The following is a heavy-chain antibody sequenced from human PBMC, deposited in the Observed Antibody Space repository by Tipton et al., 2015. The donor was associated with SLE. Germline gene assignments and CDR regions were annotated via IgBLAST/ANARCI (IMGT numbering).Heavy chain of an antibody. CDR1: GGTFSSYA. CDR2: IIPIFGTA. J-gene: IGHJ6*02. Sequence: QLVQSGAEVKKPGSSVKVSCKASGGTFSSYAISWVRQAPGQGLEWMGGIIPIFGTANYAQKFQGRVTITADESTSTAYMELSSLRSEDTAVYYCARERSYGDPSYYYYGMDVWGQGTTVTVSS. CDR3: ARERSYGDPSYYYYGMDV. D-gene: IGHD4-17*01. V-gene: IGHV1-69*01.